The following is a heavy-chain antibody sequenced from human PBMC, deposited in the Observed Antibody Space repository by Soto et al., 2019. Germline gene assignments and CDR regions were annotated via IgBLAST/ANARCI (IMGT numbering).Heavy chain of an antibody. CDR3: ARGSRSNGMDV. CDR1: GFTVSINY. Sequence: GGSLRLSCAASGFTVSINYMSWVRQAPGKGLEWISVIYSGGSTYYADSVKGRFTISRDNSKNTLYLQMNGLRAEDTAVYYCARGSRSNGMDVWGQGTTVTVSS. J-gene: IGHJ6*02. V-gene: IGHV3-53*01. CDR2: IYSGGST.